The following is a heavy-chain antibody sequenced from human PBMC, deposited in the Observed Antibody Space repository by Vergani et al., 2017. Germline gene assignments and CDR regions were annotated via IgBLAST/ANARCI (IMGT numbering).Heavy chain of an antibody. D-gene: IGHD3-3*01. J-gene: IGHJ6*03. V-gene: IGHV1-69*01. CDR3: ARAMTMFGVVINDYYYMDV. CDR1: GGTFSSYA. Sequence: QVQLVQSGAEVKKPGSSVKVSCKASGGTFSSYAISWVRQSPGQGLEWMGGIIPIFGTANYAQKFQGRVTINADESTRTAYMELSSLRSEDTAVYYCARAMTMFGVVINDYYYMDVWGKGTTVTVSS. CDR2: IIPIFGTA.